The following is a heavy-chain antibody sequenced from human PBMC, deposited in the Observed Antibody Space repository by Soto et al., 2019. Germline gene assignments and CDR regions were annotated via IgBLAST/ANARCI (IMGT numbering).Heavy chain of an antibody. D-gene: IGHD3-22*01. CDR3: ATANKYYYDTGPGDY. J-gene: IGHJ4*02. CDR2: IYYSGGT. V-gene: IGHV4-31*03. Sequence: SETLSLTCTVSGGSSSSGGYYWSWIRQHPGKGLEGIGYIYYSGGTYYNPSLKSRVTISVDTSKNQFSLKLSSVTDADTAVYHCATANKYYYDTGPGDYWGQVTLVTVSS. CDR1: GGSSSSGGYY.